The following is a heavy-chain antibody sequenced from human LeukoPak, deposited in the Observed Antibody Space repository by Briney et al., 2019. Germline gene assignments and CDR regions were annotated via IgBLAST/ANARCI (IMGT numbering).Heavy chain of an antibody. J-gene: IGHJ6*02. CDR2: ISGSGGST. CDR3: AKGSPLMVVPAHGMDV. D-gene: IGHD2-2*01. Sequence: PGGSLRLSCAASGFSFSSYAMSWVRQAPGKGLEWVSAISGSGGSTYYADSVKGRFTISRDNSKNTLYLQMNSLRAEDTAVYYCAKGSPLMVVPAHGMDVWGQGTTVTVSS. CDR1: GFSFSSYA. V-gene: IGHV3-23*01.